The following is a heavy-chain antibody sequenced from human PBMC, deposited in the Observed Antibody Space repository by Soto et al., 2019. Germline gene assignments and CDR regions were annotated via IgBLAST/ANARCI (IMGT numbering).Heavy chain of an antibody. J-gene: IGHJ5*02. CDR2: INPNSGAT. CDR3: ARGGGTTLAPLP. V-gene: IGHV1-2*02. CDR1: GYTFTGYF. D-gene: IGHD3-16*01. Sequence: GASGKVSCKASGYTFTGYFMHCVRQAPGEVLEWMGWINPNSGATKYAPKFQGRVTMTRDTSNRTAYLELSRLTSADPAIYYCARGGGTTLAPLPWGQGAPVTVSS.